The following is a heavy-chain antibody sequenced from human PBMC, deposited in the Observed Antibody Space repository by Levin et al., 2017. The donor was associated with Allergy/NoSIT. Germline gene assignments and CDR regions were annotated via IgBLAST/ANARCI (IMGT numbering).Heavy chain of an antibody. D-gene: IGHD6-13*01. CDR3: ARDPRQQLSGFRWFDP. Sequence: ASVKVSCKASGYTFTSYGISWVRQAPGQGLEWMGWISAYNGNTNYAQKLQGRVTMTTDTSTSTAYMELRSLRSDDTAVYYCARDPRQQLSGFRWFDPWGQGTLVTVSS. V-gene: IGHV1-18*01. J-gene: IGHJ5*02. CDR1: GYTFTSYG. CDR2: ISAYNGNT.